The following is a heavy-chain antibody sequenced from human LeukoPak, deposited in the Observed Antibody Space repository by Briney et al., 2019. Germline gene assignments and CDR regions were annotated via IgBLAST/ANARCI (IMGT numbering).Heavy chain of an antibody. Sequence: GGSLRLSCAASGFVVSTNYMTWVRQPPGKGLEWVSVIYKDGRTFYTDSVKGRFTISRDNSKNTVYLQMNSLRAEDTAVYYCARDREGAVAASPNAFDIWGQGTMVTVSS. J-gene: IGHJ3*02. CDR3: ARDREGAVAASPNAFDI. CDR1: GFVVSTNY. V-gene: IGHV3-53*01. CDR2: IYKDGRT. D-gene: IGHD6-19*01.